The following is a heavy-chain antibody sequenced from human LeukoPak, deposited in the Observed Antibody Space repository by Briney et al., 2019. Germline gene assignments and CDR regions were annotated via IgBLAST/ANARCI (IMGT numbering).Heavy chain of an antibody. CDR1: GGSINSYY. Sequence: SETLSLTCTVSGGSINSYYWSWIRQPLGKGLEWIGYIYYSGTTNYNPSLKSRVTISVDTSKNQFSLKLSSVTAADTAVYYCARNPRSGYFPHYHYYGMDVWGQGTTVTVSS. V-gene: IGHV4-59*01. CDR2: IYYSGTT. D-gene: IGHD3-3*01. CDR3: ARNPRSGYFPHYHYYGMDV. J-gene: IGHJ6*02.